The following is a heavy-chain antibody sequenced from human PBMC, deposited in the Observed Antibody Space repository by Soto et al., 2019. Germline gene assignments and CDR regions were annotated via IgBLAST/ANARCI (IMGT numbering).Heavy chain of an antibody. J-gene: IGHJ6*02. D-gene: IGHD2-2*03. CDR1: GGSVSSNSYS. V-gene: IGHV4-39*01. CDR2: IYSSENT. CDR3: ARLNGYCVSTNCQGYYGMDV. Sequence: QLQLQESGPGLVKPSETLSLTCTVSGGSVSSNSYSWGWIRQSPGKGLEWIGTIYSSENTYYNPSLLSRVTISVDTSKNEFSLRLSSVTAADTAVYYCARLNGYCVSTNCQGYYGMDVWGQGTTVTVSS.